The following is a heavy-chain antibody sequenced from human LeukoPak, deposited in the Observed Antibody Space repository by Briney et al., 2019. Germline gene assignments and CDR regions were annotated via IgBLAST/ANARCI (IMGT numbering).Heavy chain of an antibody. Sequence: SVKVSCKASGGTYSYFAINWVRQAPGQGLEWIGGIIPLFGSSNYTHKFQGRVTFSADKSTNTVYMHLNSLRFEDTAVYYCARNHNYTDHYNHMDVWGRGTAITVSS. D-gene: IGHD3-3*01. CDR3: ARNHNYTDHYNHMDV. CDR2: IIPLFGSS. CDR1: GGTYSYFA. J-gene: IGHJ6*03. V-gene: IGHV1-69*06.